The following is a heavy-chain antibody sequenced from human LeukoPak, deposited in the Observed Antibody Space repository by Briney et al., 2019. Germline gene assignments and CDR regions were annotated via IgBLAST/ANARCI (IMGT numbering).Heavy chain of an antibody. V-gene: IGHV1-18*01. CDR1: GYTFTSYG. CDR3: ARDLNYGSGTYYNWDRPPYYLDF. CDR2: ISAYNGNT. Sequence: ASVKVSCKASGYTFTSYGISWVRQAPGQGLEWMGWISAYNGNTNYAQTLQGRVTVTTDTSTSTAYMELRSLRSDDTAVYYCARDLNYGSGTYYNWDRPPYYLDFWGQGTLVTVSS. D-gene: IGHD3-10*01. J-gene: IGHJ4*02.